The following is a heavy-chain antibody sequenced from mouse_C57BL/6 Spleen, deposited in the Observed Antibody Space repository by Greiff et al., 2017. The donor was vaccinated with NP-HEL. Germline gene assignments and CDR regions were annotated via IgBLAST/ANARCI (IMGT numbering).Heavy chain of an antibody. CDR2: IDPSDSYT. CDR1: GYTFTSYW. Sequence: VQLQQPGAELVRPGTSVKLSCKASGYTFTSYWMHWVKQRPGQGLEWIGVIDPSDSYTNYNQKFKGKATLTVDTSSSTAYMQLSSLTSEDSAVYYCAREGIYDGYPAYWGQGTLVTVSA. CDR3: AREGIYDGYPAY. V-gene: IGHV1-59*01. D-gene: IGHD2-3*01. J-gene: IGHJ3*01.